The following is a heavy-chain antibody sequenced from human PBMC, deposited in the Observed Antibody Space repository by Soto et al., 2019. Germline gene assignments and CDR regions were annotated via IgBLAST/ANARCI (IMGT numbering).Heavy chain of an antibody. Sequence: SETLSLTCTVSGGSISSYYWSWIRQPPGKGLEWIGYIYYSGSTNYNPSLKSRVTISVDTSKNQFSLKLSSVTAADTAVYYCARDRVDTAMVSAFDIWGQGTMVTVSS. J-gene: IGHJ3*02. V-gene: IGHV4-59*01. CDR2: IYYSGST. D-gene: IGHD5-18*01. CDR1: GGSISSYY. CDR3: ARDRVDTAMVSAFDI.